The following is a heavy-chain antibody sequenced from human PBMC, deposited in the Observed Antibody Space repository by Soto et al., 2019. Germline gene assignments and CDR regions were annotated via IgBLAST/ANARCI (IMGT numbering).Heavy chain of an antibody. V-gene: IGHV1-69*14. J-gene: IGHJ5*02. D-gene: IGHD3-22*01. Sequence: QDQLVQSGAEVKKPGSSVKVSCKASGGSFSSYAIHWVRQAPGQGLEWMGEITPVFGTADYAQKFQGRVRITADTSGGVVSMEQSSLKFDDTAVYFSARHTYYFHSRDYHGFDPWGQGTLVTVSS. CDR3: ARHTYYFHSRDYHGFDP. CDR2: ITPVFGTA. CDR1: GGSFSSYA.